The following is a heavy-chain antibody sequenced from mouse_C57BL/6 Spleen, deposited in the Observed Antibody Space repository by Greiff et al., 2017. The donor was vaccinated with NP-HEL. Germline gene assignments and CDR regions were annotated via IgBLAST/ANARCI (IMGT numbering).Heavy chain of an antibody. D-gene: IGHD1-1*01. CDR1: GYTFTSYW. CDR3: ARDLLRYRCFDY. CDR2: IHPNSGST. J-gene: IGHJ2*01. Sequence: QVQLQQPGAELVKPGASVKLSCKASGYTFTSYWMHWVKQRPGQGLEWIGMIHPNSGSTNYNEKFQSKATLTVDKSSRTAYMHLSSLTSEDSAVYYSARDLLRYRCFDYWGQGTTLTVSS. V-gene: IGHV1-64*01.